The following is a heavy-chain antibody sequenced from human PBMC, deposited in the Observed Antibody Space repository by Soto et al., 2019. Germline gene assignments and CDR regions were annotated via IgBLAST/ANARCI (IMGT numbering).Heavy chain of an antibody. CDR1: GFTFSNYG. D-gene: IGHD6-13*01. Sequence: GGSLRLSCAASGFTFSNYGMSWVRQAPGEGLEWVSTLSGSGGTTYYTDSVKGRFTISGDNSKNTLYLQMSSLRADDTAIYYCAKNEAEAAKDGVYYYYYMDVWGKGTTVTVSS. CDR2: LSGSGGTT. V-gene: IGHV3-23*01. CDR3: AKNEAEAAKDGVYYYYYMDV. J-gene: IGHJ6*03.